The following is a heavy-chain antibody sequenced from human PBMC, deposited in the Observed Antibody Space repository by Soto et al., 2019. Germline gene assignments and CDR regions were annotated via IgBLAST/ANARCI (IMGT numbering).Heavy chain of an antibody. CDR1: GFTFSSYA. D-gene: IGHD3-10*01. CDR2: ISGSGGST. J-gene: IGHJ5*02. Sequence: EVQLLESGGGLVQPGGSLRLSCAASGFTFSSYAMSWVRQAPGKGLEWVSAISGSGGSTYYADSVKGRFTISRDNSKNTVYLQMNSLRAEDTAVYYCAKAHSLWFGDPNNWFDPWGQGTLVTVSS. CDR3: AKAHSLWFGDPNNWFDP. V-gene: IGHV3-23*01.